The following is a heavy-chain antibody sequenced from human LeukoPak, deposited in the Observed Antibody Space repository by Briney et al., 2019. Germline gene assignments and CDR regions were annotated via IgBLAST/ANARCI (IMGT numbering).Heavy chain of an antibody. CDR2: ISSSSSYI. V-gene: IGHV3-21*01. CDR1: GFTFSSYE. Sequence: GGSLRLSCAASGFTFSSYEMNWVRQAPGKGLEWVSSISSSSSYIYYADSVKGRFTISRDNAKNSLYLQMNSLRAEDTAVYYCARLGEPRNFDYWGQGTLVTVSS. D-gene: IGHD1-14*01. J-gene: IGHJ4*02. CDR3: ARLGEPRNFDY.